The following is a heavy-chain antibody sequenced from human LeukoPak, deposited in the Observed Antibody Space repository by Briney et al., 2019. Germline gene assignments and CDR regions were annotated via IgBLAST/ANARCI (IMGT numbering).Heavy chain of an antibody. V-gene: IGHV3-30-3*01. J-gene: IGHJ3*02. CDR3: ARNRYCSSTSCYLDAFDI. Sequence: GGSLRLSCAASGFTSNYMSWVRQAPGKGLEWVAVISYDGSNKYYADSVKGRFTISRDNSKNTLYLQMNSLRAEDTAVYYCARNRYCSSTSCYLDAFDIWGQGTMVTVSS. CDR2: ISYDGSNK. D-gene: IGHD2-2*01. CDR1: GFTSNY.